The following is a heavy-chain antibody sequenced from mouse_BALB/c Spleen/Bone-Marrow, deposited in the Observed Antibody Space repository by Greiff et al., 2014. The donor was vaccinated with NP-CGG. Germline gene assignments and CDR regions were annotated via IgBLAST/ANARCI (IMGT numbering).Heavy chain of an antibody. CDR1: GFSLTSYG. CDR3: AREGRGYYGSSGAAMDY. D-gene: IGHD1-1*01. CDR2: IWAGGST. J-gene: IGHJ4*01. V-gene: IGHV2-9*02. Sequence: QVQLKESGPGLVAPSQSLSISCTVSGFSLTSYGVHWVRQPPGQGPEWLGAIWAGGSTNYNSALMSRLTISKDNSKSQVFLKMNSLQTDDTAMYYCAREGRGYYGSSGAAMDYWGQGTKVTVSS.